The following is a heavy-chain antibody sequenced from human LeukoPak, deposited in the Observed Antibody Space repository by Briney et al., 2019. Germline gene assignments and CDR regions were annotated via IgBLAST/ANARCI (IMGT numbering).Heavy chain of an antibody. V-gene: IGHV3-48*01. CDR3: AKDGDSSGFLYYSDY. J-gene: IGHJ4*02. Sequence: GGSLRLSCASSGFTLSSYSMNWMRKAPGKGLEWVLYISSSSSTIYYADSVKGRFTISRDNAKISLYMQMNSLRAEDTAVYYCAKDGDSSGFLYYSDYWGQGTLVTVSS. D-gene: IGHD6-19*01. CDR1: GFTLSSYS. CDR2: ISSSSSTI.